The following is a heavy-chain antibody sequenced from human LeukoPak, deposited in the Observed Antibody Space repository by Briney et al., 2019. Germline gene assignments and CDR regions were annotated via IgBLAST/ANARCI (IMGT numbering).Heavy chain of an antibody. CDR2: ISGSGGST. D-gene: IGHD6-19*01. CDR3: AKSNSGWYSSFDY. V-gene: IGHV3-23*01. J-gene: IGHJ4*02. Sequence: GGSLRLSCAASGFTFSSYAMSWVRQAPGKGLEWVSAISGSGGSTYYADSVKGRFTISGDNSKNTLYLQMNSLRAEDTAVYYCAKSNSGWYSSFDYWGQGTLVTVSS. CDR1: GFTFSSYA.